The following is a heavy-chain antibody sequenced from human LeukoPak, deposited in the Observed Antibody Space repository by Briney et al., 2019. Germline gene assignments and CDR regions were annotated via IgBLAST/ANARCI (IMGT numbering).Heavy chain of an antibody. Sequence: PSETLSLTCTVSAGSISSSSSYWGWIRQPPGKGLEWLGSIYYSGSTYYNPSLKSRVTISVDTSKNQFSLKLSSVTAADTAVYYCARVFTMVRGAYDPWGQGTLVTVSS. CDR2: IYYSGST. CDR3: ARVFTMVRGAYDP. J-gene: IGHJ5*02. CDR1: AGSISSSSSY. V-gene: IGHV4-39*01. D-gene: IGHD3-10*01.